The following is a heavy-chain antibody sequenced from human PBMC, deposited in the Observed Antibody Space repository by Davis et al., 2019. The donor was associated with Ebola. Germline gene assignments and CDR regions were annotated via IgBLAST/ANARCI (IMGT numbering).Heavy chain of an antibody. V-gene: IGHV4-59*08. Sequence: MPSETLSLTCTVSAGSISSYYWSWIRQPPGKGLEWIGYISYSGSTNYNPSLKSRVTISVDTSKNQFSLKLSSVTAADTAVYYCARHSAGQWLAYFDYWGQGTLVTISS. CDR3: ARHSAGQWLAYFDY. D-gene: IGHD6-19*01. CDR2: ISYSGST. CDR1: AGSISSYY. J-gene: IGHJ4*02.